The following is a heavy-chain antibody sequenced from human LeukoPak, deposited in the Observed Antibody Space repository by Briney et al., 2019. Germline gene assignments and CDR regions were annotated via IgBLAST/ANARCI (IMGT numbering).Heavy chain of an antibody. Sequence: GASVKVSCKASGYTFTGYYMHWVRQAPGQGLGWMGGINPNSGGTNYAQKFQGRVTMTRDTSISTAYMELSRLRSDDTAVYYCARGSARITGTNNWFDPWGQGTLVTVSS. D-gene: IGHD1-7*01. J-gene: IGHJ5*02. V-gene: IGHV1-2*02. CDR1: GYTFTGYY. CDR2: INPNSGGT. CDR3: ARGSARITGTNNWFDP.